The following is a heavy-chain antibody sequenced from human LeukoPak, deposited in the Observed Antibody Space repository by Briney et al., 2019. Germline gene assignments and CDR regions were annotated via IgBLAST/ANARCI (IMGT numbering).Heavy chain of an antibody. CDR1: GGSISSYY. J-gene: IGHJ5*02. Sequence: SETLSLTCTVSGGSISSYYWSWIRQPAGKGLEWIGRIYTSGSTNYNPSLKSRVTMSVDTSKNQFSLKLSSVTAADTAVYYCARDTPYDFWSGYYFERLDEPPSRFDPWGQGTLVTVSS. D-gene: IGHD3-3*01. CDR3: ARDTPYDFWSGYYFERLDEPPSRFDP. CDR2: IYTSGST. V-gene: IGHV4-4*07.